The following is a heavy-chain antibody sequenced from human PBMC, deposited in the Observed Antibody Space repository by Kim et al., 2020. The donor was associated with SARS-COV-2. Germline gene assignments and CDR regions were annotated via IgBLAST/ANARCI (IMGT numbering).Heavy chain of an antibody. Sequence: GGSLRLSCAASGFTISSYGMRWVRQAPGKGLEWVAVISGDGSNKYYADSVKGRFTISRDNSKNTLYLQMNSLRAEDTAVYYCAKGPYYDFWSGSNPDYWGQGTLVTVAS. CDR1: GFTISSYG. V-gene: IGHV3-30*18. CDR3: AKGPYYDFWSGSNPDY. J-gene: IGHJ4*02. CDR2: ISGDGSNK. D-gene: IGHD3-3*01.